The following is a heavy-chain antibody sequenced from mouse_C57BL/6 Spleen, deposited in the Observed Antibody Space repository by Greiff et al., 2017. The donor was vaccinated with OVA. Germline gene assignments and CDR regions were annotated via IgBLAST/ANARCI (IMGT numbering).Heavy chain of an antibody. V-gene: IGHV1-69*01. CDR1: GYTFTSYW. CDR2: IDPSDSYT. CDR3: ARWGYGNSYAMDY. Sequence: QVQLQQPGAELVMPGASVKLSCKASGYTFTSYWMHWVKQRPGQGLEWIGEIDPSDSYTNYNQKFKGKSTLTVDKSSSTAYMQLSSLTSEDSAVYYCARWGYGNSYAMDYWGQGTSVTVSS. J-gene: IGHJ4*01. D-gene: IGHD2-1*01.